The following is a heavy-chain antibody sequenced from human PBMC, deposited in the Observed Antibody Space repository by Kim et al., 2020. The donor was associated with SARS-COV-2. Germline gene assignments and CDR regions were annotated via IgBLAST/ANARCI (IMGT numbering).Heavy chain of an antibody. CDR3: TTDKRGVYNWNDVGYFDY. J-gene: IGHJ4*02. D-gene: IGHD1-20*01. V-gene: IGHV3-15*01. Sequence: GGSLRLSCAASGFTFSNAWMSWVRQAPGKGLEWVGRIKSKTDGGTTDYAAPVKGRFTISRDDSKNTLYLQMNSLKTEDTAVYYCTTDKRGVYNWNDVGYFDYWGQGTLVTVSS. CDR1: GFTFSNAW. CDR2: IKSKTDGGTT.